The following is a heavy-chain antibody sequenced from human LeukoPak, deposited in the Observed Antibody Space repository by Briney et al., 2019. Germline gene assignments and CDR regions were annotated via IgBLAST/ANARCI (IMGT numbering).Heavy chain of an antibody. Sequence: PGGALRLSCAASGFTFSSYWMSWVRQAPGKGLEGVANIKQDGSEKYYVDSVKGRFTISRDNAKNSLYLQMNSLRAEDTAVYYCAGIVVVAATYFDYWGQGTLVTVSS. CDR2: IKQDGSEK. CDR1: GFTFSSYW. D-gene: IGHD2-15*01. CDR3: AGIVVVAATYFDY. J-gene: IGHJ4*02. V-gene: IGHV3-7*01.